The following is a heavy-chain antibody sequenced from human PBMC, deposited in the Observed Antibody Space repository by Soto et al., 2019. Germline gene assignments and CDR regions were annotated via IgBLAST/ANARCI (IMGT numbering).Heavy chain of an antibody. CDR1: GFSFSDYS. CDR2: ISASNTYI. J-gene: IGHJ4*02. D-gene: IGHD2-15*01. CDR3: ARARWYCSGGTCYPLNNDY. V-gene: IGHV3-21*01. Sequence: PGGSLRLSCAASGFSFSDYSMNWVRQAPGKGLDWVSCISASNTYIYYADSVKGRFTISRDNAKNSLYLQMNSLRAEDTAVYYCARARWYCSGGTCYPLNNDYWGQGTLVTVSS.